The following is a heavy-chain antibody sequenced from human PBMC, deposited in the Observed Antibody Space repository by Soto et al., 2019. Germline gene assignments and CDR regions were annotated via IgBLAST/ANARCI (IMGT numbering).Heavy chain of an antibody. D-gene: IGHD2-2*01. CDR3: ARGYCSSTSCYVNYYYYMDV. CDR1: GGSISSYY. V-gene: IGHV4-59*01. Sequence: SETLSLTCTVSGGSISSYYWSWIRQPTGKGLEWIGYIYYSGSTNYNPSLKSRVTISVDTSKNQFSLKLSSVTAADTAVYYCARGYCSSTSCYVNYYYYMDVWGKGTTVTVSS. J-gene: IGHJ6*03. CDR2: IYYSGST.